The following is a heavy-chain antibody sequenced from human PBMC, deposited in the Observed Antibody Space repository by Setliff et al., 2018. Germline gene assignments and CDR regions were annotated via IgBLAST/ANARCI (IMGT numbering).Heavy chain of an antibody. CDR3: ARLPRTVTHFDY. CDR1: GGFTSSFY. CDR2: VDHSGST. Sequence: PSETLSLTCTISGGFTSSFYWSWIRQAPGKGLEWIGYVDHSGSTNFSPSLKSRVSISVDTSKNQLSLKLDSLTAADTAVYFCARLPRTVTHFDYWGQGALVTVSS. V-gene: IGHV4-59*01. D-gene: IGHD4-17*01. J-gene: IGHJ4*02.